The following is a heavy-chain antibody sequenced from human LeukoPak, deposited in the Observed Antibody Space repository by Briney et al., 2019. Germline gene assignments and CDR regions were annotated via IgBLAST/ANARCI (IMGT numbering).Heavy chain of an antibody. CDR3: ATIPGYSSSWLII. CDR1: GASISSRSYY. CDR2: IYYSGST. V-gene: IGHV4-39*01. Sequence: SQTLSLTCTVSGASISSRSYYWGWLRQPPGKGLEWFGRIYYSGSTYYNPSIKSRVTISVDTSKNQFSLKLSSVTAADTAVYYCATIPGYSSSWLIIWGQGTLVTVSS. D-gene: IGHD6-13*01. J-gene: IGHJ4*02.